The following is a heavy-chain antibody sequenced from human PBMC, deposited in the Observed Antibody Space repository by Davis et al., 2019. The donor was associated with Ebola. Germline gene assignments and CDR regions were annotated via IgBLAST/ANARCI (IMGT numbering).Heavy chain of an antibody. CDR3: AKGRTIPLALDF. CDR1: GFTFSSYA. J-gene: IGHJ4*02. Sequence: GESLKISCAASGFTFSSYAMSWVRQAPGKGLEWVSGIISSDANTYYAGSVKGRFTISRDNSKNTLHLQMNSLRGEDTAFYYCAKGRTIPLALDFWGRGTLVTVSS. V-gene: IGHV3-23*01. CDR2: IISSDANT. D-gene: IGHD2-2*02.